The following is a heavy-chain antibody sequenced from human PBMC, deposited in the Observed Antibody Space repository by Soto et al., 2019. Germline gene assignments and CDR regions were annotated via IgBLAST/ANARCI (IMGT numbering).Heavy chain of an antibody. CDR1: GGSISSSSYY. J-gene: IGHJ6*02. V-gene: IGHV4-39*01. D-gene: IGHD3-10*01. CDR2: IYYSGST. CDR3: ARKLLPDYYYGMDV. Sequence: SETLSLTCTVSGGSISSSSYYWGWIRQPPGKGLEWIGSIYYSGSTYYNPSLKSRVTISVDTSKNQFSLKLSSVTAADTAVYYCARKLLPDYYYGMDVWGQGTTVTV.